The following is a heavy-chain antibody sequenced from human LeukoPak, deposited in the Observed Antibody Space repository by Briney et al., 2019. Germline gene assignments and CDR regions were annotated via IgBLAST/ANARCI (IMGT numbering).Heavy chain of an antibody. J-gene: IGHJ4*02. CDR1: GGSISSGDYY. D-gene: IGHD5-24*01. CDR3: ARDPPRQDDYTALDY. CDR2: IYYSGST. V-gene: IGHV4-30-4*01. Sequence: SSETLSLTCTVSGGSISSGDYYWSWIRQPPGKGLEWIGYIYYSGSTYYNPSLKSRVTISVDTSKNQFSLKLSSVTAADTAVYYCARDPPRQDDYTALDYWGQGTLVTVSS.